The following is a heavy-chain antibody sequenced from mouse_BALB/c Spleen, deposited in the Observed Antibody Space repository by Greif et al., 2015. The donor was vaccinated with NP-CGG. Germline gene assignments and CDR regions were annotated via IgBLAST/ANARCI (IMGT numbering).Heavy chain of an antibody. CDR2: IDPANGNT. CDR1: GFDIKDTY. V-gene: IGHV14-3*02. D-gene: IGHD2-2*01. CDR3: ARSCGYDVRYAMDY. Sequence: EVQLQQSGAELVKPGASVKLSCTASGFDIKDTYMHWVKQRPEQGLEWIGRIDPANGNTKYDPKFQGKATITADTSSNTAYLRLSSLTSEDTAGYYCARSCGYDVRYAMDYWGQGTSVTVSS. J-gene: IGHJ4*01.